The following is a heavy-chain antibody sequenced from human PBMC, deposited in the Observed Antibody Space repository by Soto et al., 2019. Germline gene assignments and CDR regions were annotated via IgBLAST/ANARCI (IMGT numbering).Heavy chain of an antibody. CDR1: GFTFSTYA. D-gene: IGHD3-22*01. Sequence: QVQLVESGGGVVQPGRSLRLSCAASGFTFSTYAMHWVRQAPGKGLEWVAVISYDGSNKYYADSVKGRFTISRDNSKNTLYLQMNSQRDEDTAVYYCARPRLSIVVVPVAFDIWGQGTMVTASS. CDR2: ISYDGSNK. J-gene: IGHJ3*02. CDR3: ARPRLSIVVVPVAFDI. V-gene: IGHV3-30-3*01.